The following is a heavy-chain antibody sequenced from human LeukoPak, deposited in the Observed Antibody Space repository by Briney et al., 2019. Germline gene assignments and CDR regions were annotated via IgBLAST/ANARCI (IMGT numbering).Heavy chain of an antibody. J-gene: IGHJ4*02. CDR3: AKDSFWTSVAGTGFDY. D-gene: IGHD6-19*01. Sequence: PGGSLRLSCAASGFTFTSYAMSWVRQAPGKGLEWLSTISGSGGNTYYADSVKGRFTISRDNSKNMLYLQMNSLRAEDTAVYYCAKDSFWTSVAGTGFDYWGQGTPVTVSS. CDR2: ISGSGGNT. V-gene: IGHV3-23*01. CDR1: GFTFTSYA.